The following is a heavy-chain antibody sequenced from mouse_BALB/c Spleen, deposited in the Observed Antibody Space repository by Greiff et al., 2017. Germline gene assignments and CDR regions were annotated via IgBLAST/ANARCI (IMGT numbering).Heavy chain of an antibody. Sequence: QVQLQQSGAELVRPGVSVKISCKGSGYTFTDYAMHWVKQSHAKSLEWIGVISTYYGDASYNQKFKGKATMTVDKSSSTAYMELARLTSEDSAIYYCARNWDNYAMDYWGQGTSVTVSS. V-gene: IGHV1S137*01. D-gene: IGHD4-1*01. CDR1: GYTFTDYA. CDR2: ISTYYGDA. CDR3: ARNWDNYAMDY. J-gene: IGHJ4*01.